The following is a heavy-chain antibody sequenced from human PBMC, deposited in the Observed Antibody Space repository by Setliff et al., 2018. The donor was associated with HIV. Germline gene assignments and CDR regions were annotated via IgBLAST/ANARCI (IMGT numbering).Heavy chain of an antibody. J-gene: IGHJ4*02. CDR1: GYSISSGYY. V-gene: IGHV4-38-2*01. CDR2: IYHSGTT. D-gene: IGHD6-13*01. Sequence: PSETLSLTCAVSGYSISSGYYWGWIRQTPGKGLEWIGSIYHSGTTYYNPSLMSRLTMSVDSSKNQFSLSLSSVTAADTAVYYCARLPDINSWPFDYWARGTLVTVSS. CDR3: ARLPDINSWPFDY.